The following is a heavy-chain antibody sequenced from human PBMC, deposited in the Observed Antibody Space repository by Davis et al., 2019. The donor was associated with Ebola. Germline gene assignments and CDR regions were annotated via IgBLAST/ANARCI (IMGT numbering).Heavy chain of an antibody. J-gene: IGHJ4*02. Sequence: AASVKVSCKASGYTFTSYGISWVRQAPGQRLEWMGWINAGNGNTKYSQKFQGRVTITRDTSASTAYMELSSLRSEDTAVYYCARDPSGWYYFDYWGQGTLVTVSS. CDR2: INAGNGNT. CDR1: GYTFTSYG. CDR3: ARDPSGWYYFDY. V-gene: IGHV1-3*01. D-gene: IGHD6-19*01.